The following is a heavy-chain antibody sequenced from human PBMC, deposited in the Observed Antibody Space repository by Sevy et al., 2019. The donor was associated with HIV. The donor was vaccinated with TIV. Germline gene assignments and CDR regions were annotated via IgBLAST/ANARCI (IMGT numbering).Heavy chain of an antibody. CDR3: ATDPGHSSGWSFSFDY. CDR2: LYSAGST. J-gene: IGHJ4*02. V-gene: IGHV3-53*01. Sequence: GGSLRLSCAASGFTVSSNYMSWVRQAPGKGLEWVSVLYSAGSTYYADSVKGRFTISRDKSRNTLYLEMNSLRAEDTAVYYCATDPGHSSGWSFSFDYWGQGTLVTVSS. D-gene: IGHD6-19*01. CDR1: GFTVSSNY.